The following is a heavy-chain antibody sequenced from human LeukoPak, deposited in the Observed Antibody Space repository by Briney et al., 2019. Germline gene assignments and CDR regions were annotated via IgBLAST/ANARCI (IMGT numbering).Heavy chain of an antibody. J-gene: IGHJ4*02. Sequence: GASVKVSCKASGYTFTSYGISWVRQAPGQGLEWMGWISAYNGNTNYAQKLQGRVTMTTDTSTSTAYMELRSLRSDDTAVYYCARDGKYYDILTGRSIRDFDYWGQGTLVTVSS. CDR1: GYTFTSYG. D-gene: IGHD3-9*01. V-gene: IGHV1-18*01. CDR3: ARDGKYYDILTGRSIRDFDY. CDR2: ISAYNGNT.